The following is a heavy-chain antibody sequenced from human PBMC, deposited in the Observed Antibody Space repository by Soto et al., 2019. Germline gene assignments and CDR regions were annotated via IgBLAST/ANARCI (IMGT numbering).Heavy chain of an antibody. V-gene: IGHV3-53*01. J-gene: IGHJ5*02. D-gene: IGHD6-13*01. CDR1: GFTVSRDY. CDR2: IYTGGST. Sequence: EVQLVESGGGLIQPGGSLRLSCAASGFTVSRDYMSWVRQAPGKGLEWVSVIYTGGSTYYADSVKGRFTFSRDNSKNTLYLQMSSLRAEDTAVYYCARAYAGNPALFDPWGQGTLVTVSS. CDR3: ARAYAGNPALFDP.